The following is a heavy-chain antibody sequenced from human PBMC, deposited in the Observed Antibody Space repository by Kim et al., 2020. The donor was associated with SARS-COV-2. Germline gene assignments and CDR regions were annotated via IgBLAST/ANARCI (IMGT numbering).Heavy chain of an antibody. D-gene: IGHD3-10*01. CDR3: ARFESRSYYGSGTYYFDN. V-gene: IGHV3-21*01. J-gene: IGHJ4*02. Sequence: VKGRFTISRDNAKNSLYLQMNSLRAEDTAVYYCARFESRSYYGSGTYYFDNWGQGTLVTVSS.